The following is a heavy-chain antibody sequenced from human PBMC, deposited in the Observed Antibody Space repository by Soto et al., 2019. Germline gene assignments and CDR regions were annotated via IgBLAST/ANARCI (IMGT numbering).Heavy chain of an antibody. CDR2: IYYDGTT. CDR1: GGSINSHNYY. J-gene: IGHJ4*02. V-gene: IGHV4-39*01. Sequence: SETLSLTCTVSGGSINSHNYYWAWIRQPPGKGLAWIASIYYDGTTYYNTSLKSRVTISRDTSKNQFSLRLTSVTAADTAVYFCGKVVVAATRHTDFDSWGQGALVTVSS. D-gene: IGHD2-15*01. CDR3: GKVVVAATRHTDFDS.